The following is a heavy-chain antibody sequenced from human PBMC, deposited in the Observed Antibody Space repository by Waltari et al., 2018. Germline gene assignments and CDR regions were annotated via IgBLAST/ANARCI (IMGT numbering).Heavy chain of an antibody. J-gene: IGHJ4*02. V-gene: IGHV3-23*04. CDR2: LSASGSRT. D-gene: IGHD3-10*01. CDR1: GFTFSSYA. CDR3: AKHLTLVRGIGPYFDY. Sequence: EVRLVESGGGLVKPGGSLRLSCAASGFTFSSYAMNWVRQAPGKGLEWVAGLSASGSRTFYAASVKGRFTISRDNSNNTLYAQMTSLTPEDTATYYCAKHLTLVRGIGPYFDYWGQGTLVTVSS.